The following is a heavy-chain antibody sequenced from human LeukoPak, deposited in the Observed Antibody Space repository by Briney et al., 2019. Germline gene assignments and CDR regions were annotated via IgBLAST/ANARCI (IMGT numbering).Heavy chain of an antibody. D-gene: IGHD6-6*01. Sequence: SETLSLTCAVYGGSFSGYYWSWIRQPPGKGLEWIGKINHSGSTNYNPSLKSRVTISVDTSKNQFSLKLSSVTAADTAVYYCARILRIAARRAVVDYWGQGTLVTVSS. J-gene: IGHJ4*02. CDR3: ARILRIAARRAVVDY. CDR2: INHSGST. V-gene: IGHV4-34*01. CDR1: GGSFSGYY.